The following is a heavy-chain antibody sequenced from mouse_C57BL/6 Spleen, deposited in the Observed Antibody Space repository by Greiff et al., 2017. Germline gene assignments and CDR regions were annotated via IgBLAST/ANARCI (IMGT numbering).Heavy chain of an antibody. D-gene: IGHD2-5*01. Sequence: EVQLVESGGGLVQPGGSMKLSCVASGFTFSNYWMNWVRQSPEKGLEWVAQIRLKSDTYATNHAESVKGRFTISRDDSKSSVYLQMNNLRAEDTEIYYCTGLSNSGFAYWGQGTLVTVSA. CDR3: TGLSNSGFAY. CDR2: IRLKSDTYAT. V-gene: IGHV6-3*01. CDR1: GFTFSNYW. J-gene: IGHJ3*01.